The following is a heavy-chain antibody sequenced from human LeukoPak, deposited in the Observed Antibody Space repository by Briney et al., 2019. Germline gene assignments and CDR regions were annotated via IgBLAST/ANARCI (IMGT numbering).Heavy chain of an antibody. Sequence: SETLSLTCTVSGGSISGYYWSWIRQPPGKGLEWIGSIYYSGSTYYNPSLKSRVTISVDTSKNQFSLKLSSVTAADTAVYYCARPGSSGYRTYYFDYWGQGTLVTVSS. D-gene: IGHD3-22*01. CDR2: IYYSGST. CDR1: GGSISGYY. CDR3: ARPGSSGYRTYYFDY. J-gene: IGHJ4*02. V-gene: IGHV4-59*05.